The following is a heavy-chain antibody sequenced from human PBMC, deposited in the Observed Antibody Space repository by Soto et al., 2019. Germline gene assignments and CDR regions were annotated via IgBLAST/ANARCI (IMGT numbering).Heavy chain of an antibody. Sequence: GGSLRLSCVASGFNFNNYNLHWVRQAPSNSLESVAVISFDGTTDYYADSVKGRFTVSRDNFKNILSLQMDSLRPEDTAVYYCARDNRDCSAFNCYNPGRVFGLDVWGQGATVTVSS. CDR2: ISFDGTTD. V-gene: IGHV3-30-3*01. CDR1: GFNFNNYN. D-gene: IGHD2-15*01. CDR3: ARDNRDCSAFNCYNPGRVFGLDV. J-gene: IGHJ6*02.